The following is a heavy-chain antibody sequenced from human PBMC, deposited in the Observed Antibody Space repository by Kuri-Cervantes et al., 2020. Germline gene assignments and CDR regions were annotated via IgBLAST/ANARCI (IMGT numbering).Heavy chain of an antibody. Sequence: ESLKISCAVYGGSFSGYYWSWIRQPPGKGLEWIGYIYYSGSTNYNPSLKSRVTISVDTSKNQFSLKLSSVTAADTAVYYCARVGDYDSSGDGAFDVWGQGTMVTVSS. V-gene: IGHV4-59*12. J-gene: IGHJ3*01. CDR1: GGSFSGYY. D-gene: IGHD3-22*01. CDR2: IYYSGST. CDR3: ARVGDYDSSGDGAFDV.